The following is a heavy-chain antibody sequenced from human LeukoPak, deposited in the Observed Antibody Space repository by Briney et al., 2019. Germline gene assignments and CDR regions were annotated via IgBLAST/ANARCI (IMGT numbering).Heavy chain of an antibody. V-gene: IGHV4-38-2*02. CDR3: ARAGVVVDNWFDP. CDR1: GYSINSAYY. J-gene: IGHJ5*02. Sequence: SETLSLTCTVSGYSINSAYYWGWIRQPPGKGLEWIGSIYYSGSTYYNPSLKSRVTISVDTSKNQFSLKLSSVTAADTAVYYCARAGVVVDNWFDPWGQGTLVTVSS. CDR2: IYYSGST. D-gene: IGHD2-21*01.